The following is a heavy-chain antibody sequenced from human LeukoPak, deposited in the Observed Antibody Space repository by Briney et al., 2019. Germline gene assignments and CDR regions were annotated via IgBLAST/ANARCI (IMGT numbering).Heavy chain of an antibody. V-gene: IGHV3-23*01. CDR1: GFTFSSYG. CDR2: IGDSGVRT. Sequence: QTGGSLRLSCAASGFTFSSYGMNWVRQAPGKGLEWVSGIGDSGVRTYYADSVKGRFTVSRDNSKNSLYLQMKSLRAEDTAVFYCAKDRSPYSFDYWGQGTLVTVSS. CDR3: AKDRSPYSFDY. J-gene: IGHJ4*02.